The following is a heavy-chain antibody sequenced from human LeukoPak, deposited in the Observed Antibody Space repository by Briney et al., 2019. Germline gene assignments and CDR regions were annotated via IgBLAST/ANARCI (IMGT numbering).Heavy chain of an antibody. CDR2: ISGSGGGT. J-gene: IGHJ5*02. V-gene: IGHV3-23*01. D-gene: IGHD3-10*01. CDR1: GFTFSSYA. CDR3: AKLPYGSGAHWFDP. Sequence: GGSLRLSCAASGFTFSSYAMSWVRQAPEKGLEWVATISGSGGGTYYADSVRGRFTISRDNSKNTLHLQMNSLRAEDTAVYYCAKLPYGSGAHWFDPWGQGTLVTVSS.